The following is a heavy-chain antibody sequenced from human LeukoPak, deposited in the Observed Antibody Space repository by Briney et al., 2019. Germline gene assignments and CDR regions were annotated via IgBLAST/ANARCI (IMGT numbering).Heavy chain of an antibody. CDR2: IYYSGST. CDR3: ASETSSGWSQSVHY. J-gene: IGHJ4*02. CDR1: GDSISSGDYY. V-gene: IGHV4-30-4*08. D-gene: IGHD6-19*01. Sequence: SETLSLTCTVSGDSISSGDYYWSWIRQPPGKGLEWLGYIYYSGSTYYNPSLKSRVTISVDTSKNQFSLKLSSVTAADTAVYYCASETSSGWSQSVHYWGQGTLVTVSS.